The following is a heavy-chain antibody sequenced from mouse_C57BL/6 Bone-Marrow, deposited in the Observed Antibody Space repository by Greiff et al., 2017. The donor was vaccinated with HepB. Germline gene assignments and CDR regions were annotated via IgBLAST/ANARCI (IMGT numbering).Heavy chain of an antibody. CDR1: GYTFTDYY. J-gene: IGHJ3*01. V-gene: IGHV1-26*01. CDR3: ARILTGNSFAY. D-gene: IGHD2-1*01. Sequence: VQLQQSGPELVKPGASVKISCKASGYTFTDYYMNWVKQSHGKSLEWIGDINPNNGGTSYNQKFKGKATLTVDKSSSTAYMELRSLTSEDSAVYYCARILTGNSFAYWGQGTLVTVSA. CDR2: INPNNGGT.